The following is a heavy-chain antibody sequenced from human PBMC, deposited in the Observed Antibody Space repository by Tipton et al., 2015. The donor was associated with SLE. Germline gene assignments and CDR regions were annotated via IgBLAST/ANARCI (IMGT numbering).Heavy chain of an antibody. Sequence: TLSLTCTVSGGSMGSYCWSWIRQFPGKGLEWIAFICYNGVSNYNPSLRSRVTISLDTSKNQFSLKLSSVTAADTAVYYCATQGYYDSSFDYWGQGTLVTVSS. CDR2: ICYNGVS. CDR1: GGSMGSYC. V-gene: IGHV4-59*08. CDR3: ATQGYYDSSFDY. J-gene: IGHJ4*02. D-gene: IGHD3-16*01.